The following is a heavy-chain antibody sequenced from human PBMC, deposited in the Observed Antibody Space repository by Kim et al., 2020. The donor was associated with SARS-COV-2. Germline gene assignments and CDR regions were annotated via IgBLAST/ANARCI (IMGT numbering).Heavy chain of an antibody. Sequence: NCAQKFQGRVTITADRSTSTAYMGLSSLRSEDTAVYYCARTGYRSGWTTNWGQGTLVTVSS. CDR3: ARTGYRSGWTTN. J-gene: IGHJ4*02. V-gene: IGHV1-69*02. D-gene: IGHD6-19*01.